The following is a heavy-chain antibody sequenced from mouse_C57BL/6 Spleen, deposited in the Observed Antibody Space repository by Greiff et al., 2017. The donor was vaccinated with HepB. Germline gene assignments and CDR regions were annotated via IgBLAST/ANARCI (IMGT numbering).Heavy chain of an antibody. Sequence: EVQLQQSGPELVKPGASVKISCKASGYTFTDYYMNWVKQSHGKSLEWIGDINPNNGGTSYNQKFKGKATLTVDKSSSTAYMELRSLTSEDSAVYYCARGGYYYGSSYGYFDYWGQGTTLTVSS. J-gene: IGHJ2*01. CDR3: ARGGYYYGSSYGYFDY. CDR2: INPNNGGT. V-gene: IGHV1-26*01. D-gene: IGHD1-1*01. CDR1: GYTFTDYY.